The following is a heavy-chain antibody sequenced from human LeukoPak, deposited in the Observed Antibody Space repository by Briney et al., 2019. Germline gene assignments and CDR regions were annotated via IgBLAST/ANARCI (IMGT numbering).Heavy chain of an antibody. J-gene: IGHJ3*02. Sequence: SETLSLTCTVSGGSISSSNYYCGWIRQPPGKGLEWIGNIDYNEITYYNPSLKSRVTISVDTSKTQLSLKLSSVTAADTAVYYCARDPVVDAFDIWGQGTMVTVSS. CDR2: IDYNEIT. CDR1: GGSISSSNYY. V-gene: IGHV4-39*07. CDR3: ARDPVVDAFDI. D-gene: IGHD2-2*01.